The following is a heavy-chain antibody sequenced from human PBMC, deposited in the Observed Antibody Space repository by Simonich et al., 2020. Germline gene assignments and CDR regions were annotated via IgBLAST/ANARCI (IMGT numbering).Heavy chain of an antibody. Sequence: QVQLVQSGAEVKKPGASVKVSCKASGYTFTGYYMHWVRQAPGQGIEWMGRINPNSGGTNYAQKFQGRVTMTRETSISTAYMELSRLRSDDTAVYYCARVEYSSSGYFDLWGRGTLVTVSS. J-gene: IGHJ2*01. CDR1: GYTFTGYY. D-gene: IGHD6-6*01. CDR2: INPNSGGT. CDR3: ARVEYSSSGYFDL. V-gene: IGHV1-2*06.